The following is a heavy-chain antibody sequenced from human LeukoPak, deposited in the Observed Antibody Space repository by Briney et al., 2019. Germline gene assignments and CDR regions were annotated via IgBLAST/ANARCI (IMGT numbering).Heavy chain of an antibody. J-gene: IGHJ5*02. CDR3: ARASADIVEPNWFDP. D-gene: IGHD2-15*01. CDR1: GYTFINNW. V-gene: IGHV1-46*01. CDR2: INPTGTGT. Sequence: ASVKVSCKASGYTFINNWMHWVRQAPGQGLEWIGLINPTGTGTLYAQKFQGRVTMTRDTSISTAYMELSRLRSDDTAVYYCARASADIVEPNWFDPWGQGTLVTVSS.